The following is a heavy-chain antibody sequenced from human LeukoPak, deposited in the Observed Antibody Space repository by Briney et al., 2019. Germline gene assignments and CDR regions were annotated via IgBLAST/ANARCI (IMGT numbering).Heavy chain of an antibody. Sequence: GGSLRLSCSASGFTFSSYAMHWVRQAPGKGLEYVSAISSNGGSTYYADSVKGRFTISRDNSKNTLYLQMSSLRAEDMAVYYCVKGAGLTYYDFWSGYSYYFDYWGQGTLVTVSS. J-gene: IGHJ4*02. V-gene: IGHV3-64D*06. CDR3: VKGAGLTYYDFWSGYSYYFDY. CDR1: GFTFSSYA. CDR2: ISSNGGST. D-gene: IGHD3-3*01.